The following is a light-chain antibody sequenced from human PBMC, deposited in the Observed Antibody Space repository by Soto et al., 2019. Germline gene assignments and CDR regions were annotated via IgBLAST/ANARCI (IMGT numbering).Light chain of an antibody. CDR3: QQRTNWPSST. CDR1: QSVNSY. CDR2: DAS. V-gene: IGKV3-11*01. Sequence: EIVLTQSPATLSLSPGERATLSCRASQSVNSYLAWYQQRPGQAPRLLIHDASSRATGIPARFSGSGSGTDFTLTSSSLEPEDFAVYYCQQRTNWPSSTFGQGTRLEIK. J-gene: IGKJ5*01.